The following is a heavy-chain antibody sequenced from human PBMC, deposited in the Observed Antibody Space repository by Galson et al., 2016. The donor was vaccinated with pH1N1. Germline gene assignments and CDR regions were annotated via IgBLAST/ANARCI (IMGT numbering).Heavy chain of an antibody. CDR3: ARGYPGFSYYGMDV. Sequence: SLRLSCAASGFTVSPNDMSWFRQAPGKGLEWVSVIYSGGNTYYTDSVKGRFTISRDSSKNTLYLQMNSLRPEDTAVYYCARGYPGFSYYGMDVWGRGTTVTVSS. CDR1: GFTVSPND. CDR2: IYSGGNT. D-gene: IGHD2-15*01. J-gene: IGHJ6*02. V-gene: IGHV3-53*01.